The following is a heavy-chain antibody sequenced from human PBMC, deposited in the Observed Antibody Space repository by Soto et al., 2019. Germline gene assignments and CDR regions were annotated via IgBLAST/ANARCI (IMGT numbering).Heavy chain of an antibody. CDR3: AKAEQITYYYDSSGPFDY. CDR2: ISYDGSNK. D-gene: IGHD3-22*01. Sequence: GGSLRLSCAASGFTFSSYGMHWVRQAPGKGLERVTVISYDGSNKYYADSVKGRFTISRDNSKNTLYLQMNSLRAEDTAVYYCAKAEQITYYYDSSGPFDYWGQGTLVTVSS. V-gene: IGHV3-30*18. J-gene: IGHJ4*02. CDR1: GFTFSSYG.